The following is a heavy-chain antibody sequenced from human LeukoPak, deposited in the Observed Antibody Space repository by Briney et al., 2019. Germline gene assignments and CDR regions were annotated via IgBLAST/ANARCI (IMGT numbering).Heavy chain of an antibody. CDR3: ARDRDSVLRYFDWLQHYYGMDV. Sequence: ASVKVSCKASGYTFTNFIINWVRQAPGQGLEWMGIINPSGGSTSYAQKFQGRVTMTRDTSTSTVYMELSSLRSEDTAVYYCARDRDSVLRYFDWLQHYYGMDVWGQGTTVTVSS. D-gene: IGHD3-9*01. J-gene: IGHJ6*02. V-gene: IGHV1-46*01. CDR1: GYTFTNFI. CDR2: INPSGGST.